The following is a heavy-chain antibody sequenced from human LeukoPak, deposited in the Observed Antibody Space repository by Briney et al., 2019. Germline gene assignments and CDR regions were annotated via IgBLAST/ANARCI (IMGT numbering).Heavy chain of an antibody. CDR1: GYTFTTYY. J-gene: IGHJ4*02. V-gene: IGHV1-46*01. CDR3: ARDNDFDY. Sequence: ASVKVSCKASGYTFTTYYMHWVRQAPGQGLEWMGVINPRGDSTTYAQKFQGRVTMTRDMSTSTVYMELSSLRSEDTAVYYCARDNDFDYWGQGTLVTVSS. D-gene: IGHD2-8*01. CDR2: INPRGDST.